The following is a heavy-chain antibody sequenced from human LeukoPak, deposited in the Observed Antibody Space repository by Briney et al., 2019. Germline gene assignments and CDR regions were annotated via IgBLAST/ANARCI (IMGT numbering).Heavy chain of an antibody. CDR3: ARHWTWASGY. J-gene: IGHJ4*02. V-gene: IGHV4-39*01. CDR1: GGSISSSSYY. D-gene: IGHD3/OR15-3a*01. CDR2: IYYSGST. Sequence: SETLSLTCTVSGGSISSSSYYWGWLRQPPGRGREWIGSIYYSGSTYYNPSLKSRVTISVDTSKNQFSLKLSSVIAADTAVYYCARHWTWASGYWGQGTLVTVSS.